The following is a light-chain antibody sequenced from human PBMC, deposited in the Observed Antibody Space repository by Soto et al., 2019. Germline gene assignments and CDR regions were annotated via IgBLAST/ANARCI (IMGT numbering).Light chain of an antibody. CDR2: GAS. V-gene: IGKV3-15*01. CDR3: QPYNNWPPLT. Sequence: EIVMTQSPATLSVSPGERATLSFRASQSVSSNLDWYQQKPGQAPRLLIYGASNRATGIPDRFSRSGSGTEFTVTISSLQSEDVAVYYCQPYNNWPPLTFGGGTKVEIK. J-gene: IGKJ4*01. CDR1: QSVSSN.